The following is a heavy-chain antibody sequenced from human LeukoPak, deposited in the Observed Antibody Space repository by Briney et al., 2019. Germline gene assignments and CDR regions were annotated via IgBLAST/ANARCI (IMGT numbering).Heavy chain of an antibody. D-gene: IGHD3-10*01. CDR2: ISAYNGNT. Sequence: GASVKVSCKASGYTFTSYGISWVRQAPGHGLEWMGWISAYNGNTNYAQKLQGRVTMTTDTSTSTAYMELRSLRSDDTAVYYCARDLFSGLQNDPTIWFGELLGHYYYYGMDVWGQGTTVTVSS. J-gene: IGHJ6*02. CDR1: GYTFTSYG. V-gene: IGHV1-18*01. CDR3: ARDLFSGLQNDPTIWFGELLGHYYYYGMDV.